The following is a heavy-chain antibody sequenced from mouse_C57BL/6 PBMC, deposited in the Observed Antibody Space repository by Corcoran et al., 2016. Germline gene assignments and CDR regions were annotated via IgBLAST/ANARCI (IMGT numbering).Heavy chain of an antibody. V-gene: IGHV1-81*01. CDR1: GYTFTSYG. CDR2: IYPRSGNT. CDR3: AKEIYYGLYYYAMDY. Sequence: QVQLQQSGAELARPGASVKLSCKASGYTFTSYGISWVKQRTGQGLEWIGEIYPRSGNTYYNEKFKGKATLTAEKSSSTAYMQLSSLTSEDSAVYFCAKEIYYGLYYYAMDYWGQGTSVTVSS. D-gene: IGHD2-2*01. J-gene: IGHJ4*01.